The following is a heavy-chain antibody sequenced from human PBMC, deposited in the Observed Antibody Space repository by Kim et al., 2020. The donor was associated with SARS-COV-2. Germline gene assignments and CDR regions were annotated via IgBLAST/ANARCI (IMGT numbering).Heavy chain of an antibody. CDR2: ISYDGSNK. Sequence: GGSLRLSCAASGFTFSSYGMHWVRQAPGKGLEWVAVISYDGSNKYYADSVKGRFTISRDNSKNTLYLQMNSLRAEDTAVYYCAKTALRYFDWLSEFDYWGQGTLVTVSS. CDR1: GFTFSSYG. J-gene: IGHJ4*02. CDR3: AKTALRYFDWLSEFDY. D-gene: IGHD3-9*01. V-gene: IGHV3-30*18.